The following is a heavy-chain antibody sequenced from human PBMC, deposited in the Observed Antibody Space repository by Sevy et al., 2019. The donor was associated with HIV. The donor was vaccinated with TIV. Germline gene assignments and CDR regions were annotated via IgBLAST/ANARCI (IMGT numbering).Heavy chain of an antibody. CDR2: IKQDGSEK. CDR3: ARDSTYSSGLNFDY. D-gene: IGHD6-19*01. J-gene: IGHJ4*02. Sequence: GGSLRLSCAASGFTFSSYWMSWVRQAPGKGLEWVANIKQDGSEKYYVDSVKGRCTISRDNAKNSLYLQMNSLRPEDTAVYYCARDSTYSSGLNFDYWGQGTLVTVSS. CDR1: GFTFSSYW. V-gene: IGHV3-7*01.